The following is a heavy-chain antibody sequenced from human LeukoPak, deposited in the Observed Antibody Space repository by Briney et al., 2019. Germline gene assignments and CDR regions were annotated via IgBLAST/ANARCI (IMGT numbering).Heavy chain of an antibody. Sequence: GGSLRLSCAASGFTFSSYCMHWVRQAPGKGLEWVAVICYEGSNKYYADSVRGRFTISRDNSKNTLSLQMNSLRAEDTAVYYCARGMGHYYYYGMDVWGQGTTVTVSS. J-gene: IGHJ6*02. D-gene: IGHD1-26*01. CDR3: ARGMGHYYYYGMDV. V-gene: IGHV3-33*01. CDR1: GFTFSSYC. CDR2: ICYEGSNK.